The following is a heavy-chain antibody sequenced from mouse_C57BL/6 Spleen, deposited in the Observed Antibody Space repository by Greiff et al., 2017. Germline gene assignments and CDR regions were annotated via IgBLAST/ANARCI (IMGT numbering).Heavy chain of an antibody. J-gene: IGHJ2*01. CDR2: IDPSDSYT. CDR1: GYTFTSYW. V-gene: IGHV1-59*01. CDR3: ATYYGYYFDY. D-gene: IGHD2-9*01. Sequence: QVQLQQPGAELVRPGTSVKLSCKASGYTFTSYWMHWVKQRPGQGLEWIGVIDPSDSYTNYNQKFKGKATLTVDTSSSTAYMQLSSLTSEDSAVYYCATYYGYYFDYWGQGTTLTVSS.